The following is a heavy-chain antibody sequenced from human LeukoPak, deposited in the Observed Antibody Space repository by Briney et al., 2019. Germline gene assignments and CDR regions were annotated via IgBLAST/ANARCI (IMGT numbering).Heavy chain of an antibody. D-gene: IGHD2-2*01. J-gene: IGHJ4*02. Sequence: GRSLRLSCAASGFTFNNYGMHWVRQAPGKGLVWVSRISNDGSTTTYADSVRGRFTISRDNAKNTLYLQMNSLRAEDTAVYYCARDCGSTGCDYWGQGTLVTVSS. CDR2: ISNDGSTT. V-gene: IGHV3-74*01. CDR3: ARDCGSTGCDY. CDR1: GFTFNNYG.